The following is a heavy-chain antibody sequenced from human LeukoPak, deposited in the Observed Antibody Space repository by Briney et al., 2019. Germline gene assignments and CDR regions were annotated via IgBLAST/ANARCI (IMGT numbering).Heavy chain of an antibody. V-gene: IGHV3-30*02. CDR2: IRYDRSS. J-gene: IGHJ3*01. Sequence: GGSLRLSCAASGFTFSNYGMHWVRQVPGKGLEWVSFIRYDRSSYYGDSVKGRFTISRDNSKNTLYLQMNSLRADDTAVYYCAMKAVPRPRLYDAFDFWGQGTVVTVSS. CDR1: GFTFSNYG. D-gene: IGHD2-2*02. CDR3: AMKAVPRPRLYDAFDF.